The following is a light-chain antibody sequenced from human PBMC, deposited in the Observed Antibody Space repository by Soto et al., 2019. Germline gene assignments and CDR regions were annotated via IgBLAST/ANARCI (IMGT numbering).Light chain of an antibody. V-gene: IGKV3-20*01. J-gene: IGKJ1*01. Sequence: EIVMTQSLATLSVSPGERDTLYCRASQSVATNLAWYQQKPGQAPRLLIYGASSRATGIPDRFSGSGSGTDFTLTISRLEPEDFAVYYCQQYGSSPWTFGQGTKVDI. CDR3: QQYGSSPWT. CDR2: GAS. CDR1: QSVATN.